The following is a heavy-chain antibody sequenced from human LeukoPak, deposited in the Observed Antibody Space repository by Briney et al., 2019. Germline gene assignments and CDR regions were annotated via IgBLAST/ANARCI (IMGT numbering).Heavy chain of an antibody. CDR1: GYSFGAYG. J-gene: IGHJ3*02. CDR2: VSTYNANT. V-gene: IGHV1-18*01. D-gene: IGHD3-22*01. Sequence: ASVKVSCKASGYSFGAYGISWVRQAPGQGLEWMGWVSTYNANTDYADNFQGRLTMTADTSTSTAYMDLRSLRSDDTVVYYCAVNYYDTTLSFAFDIWGQGTMLTVSS. CDR3: AVNYYDTTLSFAFDI.